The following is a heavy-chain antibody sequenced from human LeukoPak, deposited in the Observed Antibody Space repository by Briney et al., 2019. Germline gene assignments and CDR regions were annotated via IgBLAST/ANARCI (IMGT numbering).Heavy chain of an antibody. J-gene: IGHJ5*02. CDR2: INHSGST. V-gene: IGHV4-34*01. D-gene: IGHD1-14*01. CDR1: GDSISSYY. Sequence: SETLSLTCTVSGDSISSYYWSWIRQPPGKGLEWIGEINHSGSTNYNPSLKSRVTISVDTSKNQFSLKLSSVTAADTVVYYCARLPPKEPRWFDPWGQGTLVTVSS. CDR3: ARLPPKEPRWFDP.